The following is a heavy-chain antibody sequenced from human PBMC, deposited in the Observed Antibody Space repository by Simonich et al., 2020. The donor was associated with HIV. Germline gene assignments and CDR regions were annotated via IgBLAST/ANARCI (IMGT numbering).Heavy chain of an antibody. Sequence: QVQLVESGGGVVQPGRSLRLSCAASGFTFSSYAMHWVRQAPGKGLEWVAVISYDGRNKYYADPVKGRFTISRDQSKNTLYLQMTSLRAEDTAVYYCASGGSISSVWADDYWGQGTLVTVSS. CDR2: ISYDGRNK. D-gene: IGHD3-16*01. J-gene: IGHJ4*02. CDR3: ASGGSISSVWADDY. CDR1: GFTFSSYA. V-gene: IGHV3-30*07.